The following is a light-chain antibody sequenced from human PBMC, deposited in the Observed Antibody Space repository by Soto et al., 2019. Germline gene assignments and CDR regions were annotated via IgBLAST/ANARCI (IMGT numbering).Light chain of an antibody. CDR2: EAT. CDR1: SSDVGSYNL. Sequence: QSALTQPASLSGSPEQSITSSCTGTSSDVGSYNLVSWYQQHPDKAPKVMIYEATKRPSGVSNRFSGSKSGNTASLTISGRQAEDEADYYCCAYAGSGTVVFGGGTKLTVL. V-gene: IGLV2-23*01. CDR3: CAYAGSGTVV. J-gene: IGLJ3*02.